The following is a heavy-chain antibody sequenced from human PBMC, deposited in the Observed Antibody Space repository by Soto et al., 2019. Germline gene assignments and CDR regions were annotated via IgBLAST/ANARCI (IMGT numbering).Heavy chain of an antibody. J-gene: IGHJ4*02. Sequence: GGSLRLSCAASGFTFSSYGMHWVRQAPGKGLEWVAVISYDGSNKYYADSVKGRFTISRDNSKNTLYLQMNSLRAEDTAVYYCAKDTIPIKYYFDYWGQGTLVTVSS. V-gene: IGHV3-30*18. D-gene: IGHD3-10*01. CDR1: GFTFSSYG. CDR2: ISYDGSNK. CDR3: AKDTIPIKYYFDY.